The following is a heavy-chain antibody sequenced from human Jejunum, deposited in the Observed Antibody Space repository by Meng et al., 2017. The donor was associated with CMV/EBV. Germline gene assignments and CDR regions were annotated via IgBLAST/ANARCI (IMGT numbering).Heavy chain of an antibody. D-gene: IGHD3-16*01. J-gene: IGHJ4*02. CDR1: FTFGDYI. Sequence: FTFGDYILSWVRQAPGKGLEWVGFIRSKAYGGPTEYAASVKGRFNISRDDSKSIAYLQMSSLRAEDTAVYYCATDWGDTKSRFDYWGQGSLVTVSS. CDR2: IRSKAYGGPT. CDR3: ATDWGDTKSRFDY. V-gene: IGHV3-49*04.